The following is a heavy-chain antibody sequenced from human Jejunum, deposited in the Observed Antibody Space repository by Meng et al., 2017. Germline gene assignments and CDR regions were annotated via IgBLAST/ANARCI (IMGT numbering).Heavy chain of an antibody. CDR1: GGSISTYY. CDR3: ARGSGPAPGIFDY. Sequence: GSLRLSCTVSGGSISTYYWSWMRQPAGKGLEWIGRVYSTGSTNYNPSLKSRVTVSVDTSKNHFSLKLNSVTAADTAVYYCARGSGPAPGIFDYWGQGTLVTVSS. CDR2: VYSTGST. D-gene: IGHD6-13*01. J-gene: IGHJ4*02. V-gene: IGHV4-4*07.